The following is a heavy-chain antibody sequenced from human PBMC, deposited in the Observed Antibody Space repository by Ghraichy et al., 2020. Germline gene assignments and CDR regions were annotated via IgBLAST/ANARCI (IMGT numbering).Heavy chain of an antibody. Sequence: GGSLRLSCAASGFTFSSYAMSWVRQAPGKGLEWVSAISGSGGSTYYADSVKGRFTISSDNSKNTLYLQMNSLRAEDTAVYYCAGRDYYGSGSYSPAPYYYYGMDVWGQGTTVTVSS. CDR2: ISGSGGST. CDR1: GFTFSSYA. J-gene: IGHJ6*02. CDR3: AGRDYYGSGSYSPAPYYYYGMDV. V-gene: IGHV3-23*01. D-gene: IGHD3-10*01.